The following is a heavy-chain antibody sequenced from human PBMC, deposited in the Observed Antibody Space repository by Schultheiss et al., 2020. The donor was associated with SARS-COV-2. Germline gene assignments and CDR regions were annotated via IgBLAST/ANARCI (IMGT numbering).Heavy chain of an antibody. CDR3: ARDRRGYSGYDSIDYYYYGMDV. CDR2: ISSSSSYT. D-gene: IGHD5-12*01. CDR1: GFTFSDYY. J-gene: IGHJ6*02. Sequence: GGSLRLSCAASGFTFSDYYMSWIRQAPGKGLEWVSYISSSSSYTNYADSVKGRFTISRDNAKNTLYLQMNSLRAEDTAVYYCARDRRGYSGYDSIDYYYYGMDVWGQGTTVTVSS. V-gene: IGHV3-11*06.